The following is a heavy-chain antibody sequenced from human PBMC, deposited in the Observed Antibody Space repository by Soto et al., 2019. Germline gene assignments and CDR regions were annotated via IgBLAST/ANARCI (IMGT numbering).Heavy chain of an antibody. Sequence: GGSLRLSCAASGFTFSSYWMHWVRQAPGKGLVWVSRINSDGSSTSYADSVKGRFTISRDNAKNTLYLQMNSLRAEDTAVYYLARDRVDNWNVYYYMDVGGKGTTVTVS. J-gene: IGHJ6*03. CDR3: ARDRVDNWNVYYYMDV. CDR1: GFTFSSYW. V-gene: IGHV3-74*01. D-gene: IGHD1-20*01. CDR2: INSDGSST.